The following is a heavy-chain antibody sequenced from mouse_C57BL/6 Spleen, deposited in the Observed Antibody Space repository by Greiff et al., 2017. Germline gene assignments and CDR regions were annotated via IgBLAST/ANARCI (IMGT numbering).Heavy chain of an antibody. CDR1: GYTFTSYW. CDR2: FYPGNSDT. J-gene: IGHJ3*01. Sequence: VQLQQSGTVLARPGASVKMSCKTSGYTFTSYWMHWVKQRPGQGLEWIGAFYPGNSDTSYNQKFKGKAKLTAVTSASPASMELSSLTNEDSAVYYCTAYYYGSSQFAYWGQGTLVTVSA. CDR3: TAYYYGSSQFAY. V-gene: IGHV1-5*01. D-gene: IGHD1-1*01.